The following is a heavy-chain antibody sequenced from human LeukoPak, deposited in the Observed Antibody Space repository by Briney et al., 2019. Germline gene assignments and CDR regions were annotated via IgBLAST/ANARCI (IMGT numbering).Heavy chain of an antibody. D-gene: IGHD3-22*01. Sequence: PGGSLRLSCAASGFTFSSYGMHWLRQAPGQGLEGLTVIWYDGSNKYYADSVKGRFTISRDNSKNTLYLQMNSLRAEDTAVYYCAKDRSFYDSSGYYDYWGQGTLVTVSS. J-gene: IGHJ4*02. V-gene: IGHV3-33*06. CDR1: GFTFSSYG. CDR3: AKDRSFYDSSGYYDY. CDR2: IWYDGSNK.